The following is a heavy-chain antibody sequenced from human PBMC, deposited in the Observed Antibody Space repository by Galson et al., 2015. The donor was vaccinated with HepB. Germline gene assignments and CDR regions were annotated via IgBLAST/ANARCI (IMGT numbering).Heavy chain of an antibody. J-gene: IGHJ4*01. CDR2: MSSDGSNI. D-gene: IGHD3-22*01. V-gene: IGHV3-30*18. CDR3: AKAGFFDSTGYYYLFDY. CDR1: GFTFSNYG. Sequence: SLRLSCAASGFTFSNYGIHWVRQAPGKGLEWVAIMSSDGSNIYYADSVKGRFTISRDISRNTLYLQMNSLRAEDTAVYYCAKAGFFDSTGYYYLFDYWGHGTLVTVSS.